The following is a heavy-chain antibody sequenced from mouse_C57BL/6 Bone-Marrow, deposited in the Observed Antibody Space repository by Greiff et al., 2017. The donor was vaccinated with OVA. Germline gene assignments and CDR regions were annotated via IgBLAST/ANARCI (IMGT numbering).Heavy chain of an antibody. J-gene: IGHJ2*01. Sequence: EVQRVESGAELVRPGASVKLSCTASGFNIKDDYMHWVKQRPEQGLEWIGWIDPENGDTEYASKFKGKATLTADKSSSTAYMQLSSLTSEDSAVYFCARSLTTFDYWGQGTTLTVSS. CDR1: GFNIKDDY. V-gene: IGHV14-4*01. CDR3: ARSLTTFDY. D-gene: IGHD1-1*01. CDR2: IDPENGDT.